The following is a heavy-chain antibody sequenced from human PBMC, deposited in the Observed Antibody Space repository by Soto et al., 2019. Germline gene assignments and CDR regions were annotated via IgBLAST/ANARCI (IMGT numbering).Heavy chain of an antibody. Sequence: GGSLRLSCAASGFTFSSYSMNWVRQAPGKGLEWVSSISSSSSYIYYADSVKGRFTISRDNAKNSLYLQMNSLRAEDTAVYYCAREGCSNTSCYSTDAWFDPWGQGTLVTVSS. CDR2: ISSSSSYI. V-gene: IGHV3-21*01. D-gene: IGHD2-2*01. CDR1: GFTFSSYS. J-gene: IGHJ5*02. CDR3: AREGCSNTSCYSTDAWFDP.